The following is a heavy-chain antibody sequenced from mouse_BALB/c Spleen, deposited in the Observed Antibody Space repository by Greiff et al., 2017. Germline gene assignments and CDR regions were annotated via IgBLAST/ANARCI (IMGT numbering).Heavy chain of an antibody. J-gene: IGHJ4*01. V-gene: IGHV5-17*02. Sequence: EVQVVESGGGLVQPGGSRKLSCAASGFTFSSFGMHWVRQAPEKGLEWVAYISSGSSTIYYADTVKGRFTISRDNPKNTLFLQMTSLRSEDTAMYYCARWYGNYVYAMDYWGQGTSVTVSS. CDR3: ARWYGNYVYAMDY. CDR1: GFTFSSFG. CDR2: ISSGSSTI. D-gene: IGHD2-10*02.